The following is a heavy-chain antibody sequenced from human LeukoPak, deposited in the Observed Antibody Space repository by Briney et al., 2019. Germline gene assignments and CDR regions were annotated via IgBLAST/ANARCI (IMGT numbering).Heavy chain of an antibody. CDR3: ARDPELGIFDY. Sequence: GSLRLSCAASGFTFSNYWMSWVRQAPGKGLEWVANIKQDGSEKYYVDSVKGRFTISRDSAKNSLYLQMNSLRAEDTAVYYCARDPELGIFDYWGQGTLVTVSS. CDR1: GFTFSNYW. J-gene: IGHJ4*02. V-gene: IGHV3-7*01. D-gene: IGHD7-27*01. CDR2: IKQDGSEK.